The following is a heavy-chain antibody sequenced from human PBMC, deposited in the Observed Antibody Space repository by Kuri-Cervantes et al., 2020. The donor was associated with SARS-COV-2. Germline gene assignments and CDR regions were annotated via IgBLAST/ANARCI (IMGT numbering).Heavy chain of an antibody. J-gene: IGHJ6*03. Sequence: GGSLRLSCAAAGFTFSSYGMHWVRQAPGKGLEWVAFIRYDGSNKYYADSVKGRFTISRDNSKNTLYLQMNSLRDEDTAVYYCAKETTGYYYYMDVWGKGTTVTVSS. CDR3: AKETTGYYYYMDV. V-gene: IGHV3-30*02. CDR1: GFTFSSYG. D-gene: IGHD4-17*01. CDR2: IRYDGSNK.